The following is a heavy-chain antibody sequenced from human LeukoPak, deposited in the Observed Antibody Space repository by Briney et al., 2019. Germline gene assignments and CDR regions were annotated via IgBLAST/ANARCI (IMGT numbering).Heavy chain of an antibody. D-gene: IGHD5-18*01. CDR2: IIPILGIA. CDR1: GGTFSSYA. J-gene: IGHJ4*02. V-gene: IGHV1-69*04. Sequence: SVKVSCKASGGTFSSYAISWVRQAPGQGLEWMGRIIPILGIANYAQKFQGRVTITADKSTSTAYMELSSLRSEDTAVYYCARERGYSYGPGPFDYWGQGTLVTVSS. CDR3: ARERGYSYGPGPFDY.